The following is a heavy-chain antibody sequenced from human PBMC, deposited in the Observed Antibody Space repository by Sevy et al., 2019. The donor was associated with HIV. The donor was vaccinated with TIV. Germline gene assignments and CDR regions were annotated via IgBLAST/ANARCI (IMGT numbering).Heavy chain of an antibody. D-gene: IGHD3-22*01. V-gene: IGHV1-18*01. J-gene: IGHJ4*02. CDR3: ARDPLYYYDSSGKIFDY. Sequence: ASVKVSCKASGYTFTSYGISWVRQAPGQGLEWMGWISAYNGNTNYAQKLQGRVTMTTDTSTITAYMELRSLRSDDTAVYYCARDPLYYYDSSGKIFDYWGQGTLVTVSS. CDR1: GYTFTSYG. CDR2: ISAYNGNT.